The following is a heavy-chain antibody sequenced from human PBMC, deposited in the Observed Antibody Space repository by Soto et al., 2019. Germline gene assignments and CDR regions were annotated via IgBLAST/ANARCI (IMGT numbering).Heavy chain of an antibody. J-gene: IGHJ4*02. CDR1: GYTFTSYA. D-gene: IGHD2-15*01. Sequence: QVQLVQSGAEVKKPGASVKVSCKASGYTFTSYAMHWVRQAPGQRLEWMGWINAGNGNTKYSKKFQGRVTITRDTSASTAYMELSSLRSEDTAVYYCARAWRSFSNLRVVAATTFDYWGQGTLVTVSS. CDR2: INAGNGNT. V-gene: IGHV1-3*01. CDR3: ARAWRSFSNLRVVAATTFDY.